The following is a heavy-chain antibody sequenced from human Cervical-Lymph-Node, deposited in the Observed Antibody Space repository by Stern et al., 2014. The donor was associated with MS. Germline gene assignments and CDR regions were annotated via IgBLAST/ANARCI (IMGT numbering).Heavy chain of an antibody. D-gene: IGHD3-22*01. Sequence: VQLVESGPGLVTPSGTLSLTCAVSGDSISRTNWWSWVRLPPGKGLEWIGEISHSGSTTYNPSLKSRINISADKSKNQFSLKLSSVTTAATAIFYCARSDGYYRLDYWGRGTLVTVSS. J-gene: IGHJ4*02. CDR1: GDSISRTNW. CDR2: ISHSGST. V-gene: IGHV4-4*02. CDR3: ARSDGYYRLDY.